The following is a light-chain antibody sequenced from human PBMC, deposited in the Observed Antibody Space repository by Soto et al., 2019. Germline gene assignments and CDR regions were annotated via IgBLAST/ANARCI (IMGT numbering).Light chain of an antibody. CDR2: HAS. V-gene: IGKV1-5*01. Sequence: DMQPTGSPFSLHACVGERVSTTCLSSQSISNWLAWYQQKPGKAPKLLIYHASTLESGVPARFSGSGSGTEFTLTISSLQAEDLAAYYCQQHNSFPLTFGSGTKVDIK. CDR3: QQHNSFPLT. J-gene: IGKJ3*01. CDR1: QSISNW.